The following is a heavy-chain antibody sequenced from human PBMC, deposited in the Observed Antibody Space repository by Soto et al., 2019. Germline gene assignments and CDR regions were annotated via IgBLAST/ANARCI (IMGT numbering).Heavy chain of an antibody. J-gene: IGHJ4*02. D-gene: IGHD2-15*01. CDR2: TNPDDSET. V-gene: IGHV5-51*01. CDR1: GDSFNAYL. Sequence: XDSLKVSCKTSGDSFNAYLIGWVLQMPGKGLEWIGITNPDDSETRFSPSFQGQVTMSTDKSVTTAYLHWSSLKASDTAMYYCALKTLGYSGTTNCFSGFFTDWGQGTQVTVYS. CDR3: ALKTLGYSGTTNCFSGFFTD.